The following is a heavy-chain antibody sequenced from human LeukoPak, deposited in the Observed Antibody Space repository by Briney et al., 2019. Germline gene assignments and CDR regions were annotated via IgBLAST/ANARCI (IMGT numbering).Heavy chain of an antibody. CDR1: GFTFSSYA. D-gene: IGHD2-2*01. Sequence: GGSLRLSCAASGFTFSSYAMHWVRQAPGKGLEYVSAISSNGGSTYYANSVKGRFTISRDNSKNTLYLQMNSLRAEDTAVYYCARDRKKYCSSTSCYVYWGQGTLVTVSS. V-gene: IGHV3-64*01. J-gene: IGHJ4*02. CDR2: ISSNGGST. CDR3: ARDRKKYCSSTSCYVY.